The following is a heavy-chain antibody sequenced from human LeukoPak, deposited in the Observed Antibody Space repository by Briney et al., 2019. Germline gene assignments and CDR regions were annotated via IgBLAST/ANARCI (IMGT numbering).Heavy chain of an antibody. V-gene: IGHV4-39*02. J-gene: IGHJ6*02. CDR3: ARLDKFFVLVPGATDYGVDV. CDR1: GGSISSSSYY. Sequence: KPSETLSLTCTVSGGSISSSSYYWGWIRQPPGKGLEWIGSIYYSGSTYYNPSLKSRVTISVDTSKNHFSLKISSVTAADTAVYYCARLDKFFVLVPGATDYGVDVWGQGTTVTVSS. D-gene: IGHD2-2*01. CDR2: IYYSGST.